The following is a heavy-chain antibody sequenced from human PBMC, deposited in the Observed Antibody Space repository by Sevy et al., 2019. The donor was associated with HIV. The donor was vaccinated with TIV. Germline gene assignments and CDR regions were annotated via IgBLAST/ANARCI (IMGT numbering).Heavy chain of an antibody. CDR1: GYTFTSYD. D-gene: IGHD3-10*01. J-gene: IGHJ5*02. CDR2: MNPNSGNT. Sequence: ASVKVSCKASGYTFTSYDINWVRQATGQGLEWMGWMNPNSGNTGYAQKFQGRVTMTRNTSISTAYMELSSLRSEDTAGYYCAGGSHGSGLGGWFDPWGQGTLVTVSS. V-gene: IGHV1-8*01. CDR3: AGGSHGSGLGGWFDP.